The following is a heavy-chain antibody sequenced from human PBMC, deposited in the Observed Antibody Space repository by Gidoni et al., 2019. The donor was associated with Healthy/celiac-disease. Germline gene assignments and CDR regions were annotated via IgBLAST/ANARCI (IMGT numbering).Heavy chain of an antibody. V-gene: IGHV3-9*01. CDR1: GFTFDDYA. Sequence: EVQLVESGGGLVQPGRSLRLSCAASGFTFDDYAMNWVRQAPGKGLEWVSGISWNSGSIGYADSVKGRFTISIDNAKNSLYLQMNSLRAEDTALYYCAKGERSGSSSPLDYWGQGTLVTVSS. J-gene: IGHJ4*02. D-gene: IGHD2-15*01. CDR3: AKGERSGSSSPLDY. CDR2: ISWNSGSI.